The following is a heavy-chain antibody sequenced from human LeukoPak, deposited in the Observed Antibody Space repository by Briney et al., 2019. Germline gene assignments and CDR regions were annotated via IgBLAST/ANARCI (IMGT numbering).Heavy chain of an antibody. Sequence: GAXVKVSCKASGGTFSSYAISWVRQAPGQGLEWMGGIIPIFGTANYAQKFQGRVTINADESTSTAYMELSSLRSEDTAVYYCARAGPGYSSGWSFYYMDVWGKGTTVTVSS. D-gene: IGHD6-19*01. V-gene: IGHV1-69*13. CDR3: ARAGPGYSSGWSFYYMDV. CDR2: IIPIFGTA. CDR1: GGTFSSYA. J-gene: IGHJ6*03.